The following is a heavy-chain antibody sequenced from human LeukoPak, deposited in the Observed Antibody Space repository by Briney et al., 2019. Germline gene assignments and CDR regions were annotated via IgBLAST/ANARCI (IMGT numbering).Heavy chain of an antibody. D-gene: IGHD6-13*01. J-gene: IGHJ4*02. CDR1: GGSISSGDYY. CDR3: AREVAAAYYFDY. CDR2: IYYSGST. Sequence: SETLSLTCTVSGGSISSGDYYWSRIRQPPGKGLEWIGYIYYSGSTYYNPPLKSRVTISVDTSKNQFSLKLSSVTAADTAVYYCAREVAAAYYFDYWGQGTLVTVSS. V-gene: IGHV4-30-4*08.